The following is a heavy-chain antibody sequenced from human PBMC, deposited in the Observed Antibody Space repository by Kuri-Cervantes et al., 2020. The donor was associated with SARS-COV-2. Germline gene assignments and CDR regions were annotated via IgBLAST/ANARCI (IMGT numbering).Heavy chain of an antibody. J-gene: IGHJ4*02. D-gene: IGHD3-3*01. CDR3: AREGAYDFWSIDY. Sequence: GGSLRLSCAASGFTFSSYSMNWVRQAPGKGLEWVSSISSSSGSIYYADSVRGRFTISRDNAKNSLYLQMNSLRAEDTAVYYCAREGAYDFWSIDYWGQGTLVTVSS. V-gene: IGHV3-21*01. CDR1: GFTFSSYS. CDR2: ISSSSGSI.